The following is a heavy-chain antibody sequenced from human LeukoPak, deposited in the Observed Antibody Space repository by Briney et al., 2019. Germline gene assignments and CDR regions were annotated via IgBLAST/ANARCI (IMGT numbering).Heavy chain of an antibody. CDR1: GGSISDYY. D-gene: IGHD3-16*01. V-gene: IGHV4-59*01. J-gene: IGHJ4*02. CDR2: IHSSGST. CDR3: ARIEGDNSLDY. Sequence: SETLSLTCTVPGGSISDYYWTWIRQPPGKGLEWIAYIHSSGSTNYNPSLKSRVIISVDTSRSQLSLKLSSVTAADTAVYYCARIEGDNSLDYWGQGTLVTVSS.